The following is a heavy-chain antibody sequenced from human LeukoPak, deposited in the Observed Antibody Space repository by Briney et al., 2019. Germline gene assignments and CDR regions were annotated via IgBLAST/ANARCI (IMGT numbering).Heavy chain of an antibody. Sequence: SVKVSCKASGGTFSSYAISWVRQAPGQGLEWMGRIIPILGIANYAQKFQGRVTITADKSTSTAYMELSSLRSEDTAVYYCAGMNPPRGWYGDHFDYWGQGTLVTVSS. CDR2: IIPILGIA. J-gene: IGHJ4*02. CDR1: GGTFSSYA. CDR3: AGMNPPRGWYGDHFDY. V-gene: IGHV1-69*04. D-gene: IGHD6-19*01.